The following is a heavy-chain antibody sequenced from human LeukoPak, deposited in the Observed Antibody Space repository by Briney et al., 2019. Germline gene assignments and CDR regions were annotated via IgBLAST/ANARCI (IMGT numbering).Heavy chain of an antibody. CDR1: GFTVSSNY. CDR2: SRNKAKNFLT. Sequence: GGSLRLSCAASGFTVSSNYMSWVRQAPGKGLEWVGRSRNKAKNFLTEYAASVKGRFTVSRDDSKNSLFLHMNSLKTEDTAIYFCARVRYCNSTTCRGAFDIWGQGTLVTVSS. V-gene: IGHV3-72*01. J-gene: IGHJ3*02. CDR3: ARVRYCNSTTCRGAFDI. D-gene: IGHD2-2*01.